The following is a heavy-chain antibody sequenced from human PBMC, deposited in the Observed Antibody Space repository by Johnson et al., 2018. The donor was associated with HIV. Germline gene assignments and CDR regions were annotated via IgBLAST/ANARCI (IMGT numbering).Heavy chain of an antibody. CDR1: GFTFSNAW. CDR2: IKSKTGGGTT. CDR3: TTDWEYYYGSGKLDAFDM. J-gene: IGHJ3*02. D-gene: IGHD3-10*01. Sequence: EVQLVESGGGLVKPGGSLRLSCAASGFTFSNAWMSWVRQAPGRGLEWVGRIKSKTGGGTTSYAAPVKGRFTISRDDSKDTVYLHMNSLKVDDTAVYYCTTDWEYYYGSGKLDAFDMWGQGTMVTVSS. V-gene: IGHV3-15*01.